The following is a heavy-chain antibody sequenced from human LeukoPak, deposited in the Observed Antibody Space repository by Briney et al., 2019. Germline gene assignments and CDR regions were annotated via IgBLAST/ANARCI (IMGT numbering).Heavy chain of an antibody. CDR3: ARNTAH. Sequence: PGGSLSLFCAASGFTVSSYEMNCVRLAPREGLECVSYISSSGRTIYNADSVKGRFTISRDNAKNSLYLQTNSLRAEDTAVYYCARNTAHWGQGTLVTVSS. J-gene: IGHJ4*02. D-gene: IGHD4-17*01. CDR2: ISSSGRTI. CDR1: GFTVSSYE. V-gene: IGHV3-48*03.